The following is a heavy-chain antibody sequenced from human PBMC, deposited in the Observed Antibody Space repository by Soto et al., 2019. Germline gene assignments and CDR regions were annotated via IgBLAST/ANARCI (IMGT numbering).Heavy chain of an antibody. J-gene: IGHJ6*02. D-gene: IGHD2-2*01. CDR2: ISGHNGNT. V-gene: IGHV1-18*04. Sequence: ASVKVSCKASVYSFTSDGISWVRQAPRQGPEWMGWISGHNGNTNHPQSLQGRVTMTTDTSTSTAYMELRSLRSDHTAVYYCARDRYCSSTSCPHDYYGMDVWGQGTTDTVSS. CDR3: ARDRYCSSTSCPHDYYGMDV. CDR1: VYSFTSDG.